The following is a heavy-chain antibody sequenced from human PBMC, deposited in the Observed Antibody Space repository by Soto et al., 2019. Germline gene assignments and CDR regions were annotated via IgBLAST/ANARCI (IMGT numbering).Heavy chain of an antibody. Sequence: VQVVASGGGLVQPGRSLRLSCAVSGFRFEQYVMHWVRQAPGKGLECVSTVSPTGDTVAYADSVEGRFTVSRDNAKNSLYLQMNSLKGDDTAFYYCLKDAPYGSGSRIDYWGQGTLVTVSS. D-gene: IGHD3-10*01. CDR1: GFRFEQYV. CDR2: VSPTGDTV. V-gene: IGHV3-9*01. J-gene: IGHJ4*02. CDR3: LKDAPYGSGSRIDY.